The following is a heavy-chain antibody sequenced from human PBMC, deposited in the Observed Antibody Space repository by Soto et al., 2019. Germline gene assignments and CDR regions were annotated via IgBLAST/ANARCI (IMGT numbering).Heavy chain of an antibody. Sequence: PVGSLRLSCAASGFTFDNYGMHWVRQAPGKGLEWVSGISYDGSYKYYADSVKGRFIISRDNPKNTLYLQMNSLRTEDTAVYYCAKELSHSYGYARYYFYGMDVWGPGTTVTVS. CDR3: AKELSHSYGYARYYFYGMDV. CDR2: ISYDGSYK. V-gene: IGHV3-30*18. D-gene: IGHD5-18*01. J-gene: IGHJ6*02. CDR1: GFTFDNYG.